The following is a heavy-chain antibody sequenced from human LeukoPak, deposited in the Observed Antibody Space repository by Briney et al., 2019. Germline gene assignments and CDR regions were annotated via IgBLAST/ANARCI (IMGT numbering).Heavy chain of an antibody. J-gene: IGHJ3*01. CDR2: IYTSGNT. D-gene: IGHD3-22*01. CDR3: ARQSDSSGYYYLGAFDF. CDR1: GGSIRGYY. Sequence: SETLSLTCKVSGGSIRGYYWSWIRQPAGKGLEGIGRIYTSGNTNYNPSLKSRLTMSVDTSKNQFSLKLSSVTAADTAVYYCARQSDSSGYYYLGAFDFWGQGTMVTVSS. V-gene: IGHV4-4*07.